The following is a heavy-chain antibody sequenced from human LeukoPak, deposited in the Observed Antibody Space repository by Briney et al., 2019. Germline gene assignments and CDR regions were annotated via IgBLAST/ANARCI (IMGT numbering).Heavy chain of an antibody. J-gene: IGHJ4*02. D-gene: IGHD3-10*01. CDR1: GGSTGFYY. Sequence: SSETLSLTCTVSGGSTGFYYWNWIRQPPGKGLEWIGCVYYNGSSNYNPSLKSRVTISVDTSKIQFSLKLSSVTAADTAVYYCARSIKRGLFDYWGQGSLVTVSS. CDR2: VYYNGSS. CDR3: ARSIKRGLFDY. V-gene: IGHV4-59*01.